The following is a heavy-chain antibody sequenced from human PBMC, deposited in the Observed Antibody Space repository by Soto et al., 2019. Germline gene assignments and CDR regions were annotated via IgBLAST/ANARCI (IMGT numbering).Heavy chain of an antibody. J-gene: IGHJ6*02. CDR2: ISYDGSNK. V-gene: IGHV3-30*18. D-gene: IGHD6-6*01. CDR3: AKVVGGGGSSSLYYYGMDV. CDR1: GFTFSSYG. Sequence: GGSLRLSCAASGFTFSSYGMHWVRQAPGKGLEWVAVISYDGSNKYYADSVKGRFTISRDNSKNTLYLQMNSLRAEDTAVYYCAKVVGGGGSSSLYYYGMDVWGQGTTVTVSS.